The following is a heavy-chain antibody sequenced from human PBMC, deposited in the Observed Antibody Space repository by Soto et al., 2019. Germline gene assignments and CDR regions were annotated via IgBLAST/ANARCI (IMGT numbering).Heavy chain of an antibody. V-gene: IGHV4-31*02. D-gene: IGHD3-9*01. CDR3: ARESNDILTGYRAGYFDY. Sequence: LCGGSISSGGYYWSWIRQHPGKGLEWIGYMFYTGSTYYNPSLKSRVIISVDTSKNQFSLKLSSVTAADTAVYYCARESNDILTGYRAGYFDYWGQGTLVTVSS. CDR1: GGSISSGGYY. J-gene: IGHJ4*02. CDR2: MFYTGST.